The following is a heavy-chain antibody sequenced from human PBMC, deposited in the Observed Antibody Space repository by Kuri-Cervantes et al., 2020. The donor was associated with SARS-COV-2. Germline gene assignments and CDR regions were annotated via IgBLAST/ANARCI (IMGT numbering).Heavy chain of an antibody. V-gene: IGHV1-24*01. D-gene: IGHD3-22*01. CDR1: GYTLTELS. CDR3: EWGSGYYRRWYFDL. Sequence: ASVKVSCKVSGYTLTELSMHWVRQAPGKGLEWMGGFDTEDGETIYEQKFQGRVTMTVDTSTDIAYMELSSLRSEDTAVYYCEWGSGYYRRWYFDLWGRGTLVTVSS. CDR2: FDTEDGET. J-gene: IGHJ2*01.